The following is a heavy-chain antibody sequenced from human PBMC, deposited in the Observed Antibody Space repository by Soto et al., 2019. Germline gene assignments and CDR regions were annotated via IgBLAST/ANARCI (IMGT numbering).Heavy chain of an antibody. Sequence: QVQLVQSGAEVKKPGSSVKVSCKASGGTLRNYAISWVRQAPGQGLEWMGGITPIFGTTNYAQKFQVRAMITADESTNTAYMELSSLRSEDTAIYYCARAPGYSSGWHDYWGEGTLITVSS. CDR2: ITPIFGTT. V-gene: IGHV1-69*01. J-gene: IGHJ4*02. CDR1: GGTLRNYA. CDR3: ARAPGYSSGWHDY. D-gene: IGHD6-19*01.